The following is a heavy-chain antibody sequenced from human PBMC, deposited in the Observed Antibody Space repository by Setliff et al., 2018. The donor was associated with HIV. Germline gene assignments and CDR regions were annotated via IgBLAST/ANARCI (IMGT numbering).Heavy chain of an antibody. CDR2: IHSSGST. J-gene: IGHJ6*03. CDR3: ARGPRPVDVDYYYMDV. CDR1: GGSISSHY. Sequence: SETLSLTCTVSGGSISSHYWSWIRQPPGKGLEWIGNIHSSGSTYYNPSLKSRVTISVDTSKNHFSLKLTSVTAADTAVYYCARGPRPVDVDYYYMDVWGKGTTVTVSS. V-gene: IGHV4-59*08.